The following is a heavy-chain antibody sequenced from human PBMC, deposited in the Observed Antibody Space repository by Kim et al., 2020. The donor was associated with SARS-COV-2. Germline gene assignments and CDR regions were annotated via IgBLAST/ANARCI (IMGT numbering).Heavy chain of an antibody. CDR1: GYTFTSYG. CDR2: ISAYNGNT. V-gene: IGHV1-18*01. D-gene: IGHD5-12*01. J-gene: IGHJ4*02. Sequence: ASVKVSCKASGYTFTSYGISWVRQAPGQGLEWMGWISAYNGNTNYAQKLQGRVTMTTDTSTSTAYMELRSLRSDDTAVYYCARADSSYSGYDYEDGVDYWGQGTLVTVAS. CDR3: ARADSSYSGYDYEDGVDY.